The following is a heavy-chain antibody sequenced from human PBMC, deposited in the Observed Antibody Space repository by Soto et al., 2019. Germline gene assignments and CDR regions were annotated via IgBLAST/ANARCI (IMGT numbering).Heavy chain of an antibody. CDR2: IKADGREK. CDR1: GFTFSSYW. Sequence: EVELVESGGGVVQPGGSLRLYCAGAGFTFSSYWMAWVRQAPGKGLEWVASIKADGREKNYVDSVKGRCTVSRDNAKNSRYLQMNSLRVEDTAVYYCARDVGYGDYWGQGTLVFVSS. J-gene: IGHJ4*02. CDR3: ARDVGYGDY. V-gene: IGHV3-7*04. D-gene: IGHD5-12*01.